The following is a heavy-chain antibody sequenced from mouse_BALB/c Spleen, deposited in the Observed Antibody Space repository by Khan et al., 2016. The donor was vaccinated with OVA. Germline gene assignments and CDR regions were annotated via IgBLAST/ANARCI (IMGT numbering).Heavy chain of an antibody. Sequence: VQLQESGPGLVAPSQTLSITCTVSGFSLSNYGVHWVRQPPGKGLEWLGVIWAGGSTNQNSALMSSLSISKDDSKSHVFLKMNSLQTDDTAIYYCARACYNGAWFAYWGQGTLVTVSA. CDR3: ARACYNGAWFAY. D-gene: IGHD1-3*01. CDR1: GFSLSNYG. V-gene: IGHV2-9*02. CDR2: IWAGGST. J-gene: IGHJ3*01.